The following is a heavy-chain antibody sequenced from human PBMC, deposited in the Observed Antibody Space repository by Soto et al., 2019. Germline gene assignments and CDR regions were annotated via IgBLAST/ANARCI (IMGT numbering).Heavy chain of an antibody. CDR1: GGSISSGGYY. CDR3: ARLRTDDSSGYYSDIYSDD. D-gene: IGHD3-22*01. CDR2: IYYTGSI. J-gene: IGHJ4*02. V-gene: IGHV4-31*03. Sequence: PSETLSLTCTVSGGSISSGGYYWSWIRQHPGKGLEWIGYIYYTGSIYYNPSLKSRVTISVDTSKNQFSLKLSSVTAADTAVYYCARLRTDDSSGYYSDIYSDDWGQETLVTVSS.